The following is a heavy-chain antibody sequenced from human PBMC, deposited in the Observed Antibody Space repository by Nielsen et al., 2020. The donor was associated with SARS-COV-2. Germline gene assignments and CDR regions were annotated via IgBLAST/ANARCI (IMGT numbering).Heavy chain of an antibody. J-gene: IGHJ4*02. CDR3: AKENAEYGDFDY. CDR1: GFTFDDYA. CDR2: ISWNSGSI. Sequence: LSCAASGFTFDDYAMHWVRQAPGKGLEWVSGISWNSGSIGYADSVKGRFTISRDNAKNSLYLQMNSLRAEDTALYYCAKENAEYGDFDYWGQGTLVTVSS. V-gene: IGHV3-9*01. D-gene: IGHD4/OR15-4a*01.